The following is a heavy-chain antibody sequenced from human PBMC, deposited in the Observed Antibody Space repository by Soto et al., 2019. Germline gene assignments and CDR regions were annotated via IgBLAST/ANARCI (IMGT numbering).Heavy chain of an antibody. V-gene: IGHV3-11*01. D-gene: IGHD2-8*01. CDR3: ARIWGGGGYALIY. CDR2: ISSSGTTT. J-gene: IGHJ4*02. CDR1: GFTFSDFY. Sequence: QVQLVESGGGLVKPGGSLRLSCAASGFTFSDFYMSWIRQAPGKGLEWISYISSSGTTTYYTDSVKGRFTISRDNAKNSLYPQMNTLRDEDTAVYYCARIWGGGGYALIYWGQGTLVTVSS.